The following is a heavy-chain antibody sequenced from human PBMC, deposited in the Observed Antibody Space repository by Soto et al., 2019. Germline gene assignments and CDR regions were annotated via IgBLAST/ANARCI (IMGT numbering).Heavy chain of an antibody. CDR3: MRGGWGDSPIDY. Sequence: ASVKVSCKKSVYTFRAYYVHWARLAPGRGFQWLGWINPSNEITTFSEFFQGRITMTRDTSTNTVHMELNMLTSDDTAVYYRMRGGWGDSPIDYWGQGTQVTVSS. CDR2: INPSNEIT. J-gene: IGHJ4*02. V-gene: IGHV1-2*02. CDR1: VYTFRAYY. D-gene: IGHD1-26*01.